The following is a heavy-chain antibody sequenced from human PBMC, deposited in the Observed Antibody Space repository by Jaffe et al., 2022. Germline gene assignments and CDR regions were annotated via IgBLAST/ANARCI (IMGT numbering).Heavy chain of an antibody. CDR1: GYTFSSYG. J-gene: IGHJ6*03. CDR2: IRYDGTSK. Sequence: QVQLVESGGGVVRPGGSLRLSCVASGYTFSSYGFHWVRQAPGKGLEWVAFIRYDGTSKYYAASVKGRINISRDNSENTLYLQMNSLRAEDTAVYYCTRDASAGNSNYYYYMDVWGKGTTVTVSS. D-gene: IGHD3-10*01. CDR3: TRDASAGNSNYYYYMDV. V-gene: IGHV3-30*02.